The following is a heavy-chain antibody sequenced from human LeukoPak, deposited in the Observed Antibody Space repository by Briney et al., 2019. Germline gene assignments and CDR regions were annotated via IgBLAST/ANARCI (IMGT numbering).Heavy chain of an antibody. D-gene: IGHD7-27*01. CDR3: ARSLGYFQH. V-gene: IGHV4-39*01. CDR1: GGSISSSSYY. Sequence: SETLSLTCTVSGGSISSSSYYWGWIRQPPGKGLEWIGSIYYSGSTYYNPSLKSRVTISVDTSKNQFSLKLSSVTAADTAVYYCARSLGYFQHWGQGTLVTVSS. J-gene: IGHJ1*01. CDR2: IYYSGST.